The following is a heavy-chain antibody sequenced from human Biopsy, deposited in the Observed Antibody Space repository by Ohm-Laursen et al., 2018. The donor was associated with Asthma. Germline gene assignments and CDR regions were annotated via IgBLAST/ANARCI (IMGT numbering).Heavy chain of an antibody. Sequence: GSLRLSCTASAFTFGDYWISWVRQVPGKGLEWVANIKHDGSEKNHVDSLKGRFTISRDNAKNSLYLQMNSLRAEDTAVYYCARTFHFWSPYHAEHYQLWGQGTLVTVSS. CDR3: ARTFHFWSPYHAEHYQL. D-gene: IGHD3-3*02. J-gene: IGHJ1*01. CDR2: IKHDGSEK. CDR1: AFTFGDYW. V-gene: IGHV3-7*01.